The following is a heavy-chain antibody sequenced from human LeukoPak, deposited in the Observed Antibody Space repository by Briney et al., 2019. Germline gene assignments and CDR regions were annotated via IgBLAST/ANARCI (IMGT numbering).Heavy chain of an antibody. Sequence: GGSLRLSCAASGFTFSDYWMHWVRQAPGKGLVWVSRINSDGSSTSYADSVKGRFTISRDNAKNTLYLQMNSLRAEDTAVYYCARDLYSSSWYGTVFDYWGQGTLVTVSS. D-gene: IGHD6-13*01. J-gene: IGHJ4*02. CDR2: INSDGSST. CDR1: GFTFSDYW. CDR3: ARDLYSSSWYGTVFDY. V-gene: IGHV3-74*01.